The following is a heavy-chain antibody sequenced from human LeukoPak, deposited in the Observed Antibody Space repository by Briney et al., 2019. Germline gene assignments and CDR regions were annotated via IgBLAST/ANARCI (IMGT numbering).Heavy chain of an antibody. V-gene: IGHV3-21*06. CDR2: MTSSSSYI. D-gene: IGHD6-19*01. CDR3: ARDQIAVAVNSYYYYYGMDV. CDR1: GFTFSSYA. Sequence: GGSLRLSCAASGFTFSSYAMSWVRQAPGKGLEWVSSMTSSSSYISYADSVKGRFTISRDNAKNLLYLQMNSLRAEDTAVYYCARDQIAVAVNSYYYYYGMDVWGQGTTVTVSS. J-gene: IGHJ6*02.